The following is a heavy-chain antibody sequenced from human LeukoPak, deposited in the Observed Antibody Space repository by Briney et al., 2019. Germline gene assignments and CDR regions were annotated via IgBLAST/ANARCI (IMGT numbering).Heavy chain of an antibody. D-gene: IGHD2-2*01. CDR3: ARDLTVVVPAAIDNDAFDI. Sequence: SATLSLTCTVSGGSISSYYWSWIRQPAGKGLEWIGRIYTSGSTNYNPSLKSRVTMSVDTSKNQFSLKLSSVTAADTAVYYCARDLTVVVPAAIDNDAFDIWGQGTMVTVSS. J-gene: IGHJ3*02. CDR1: GGSISSYY. V-gene: IGHV4-4*07. CDR2: IYTSGST.